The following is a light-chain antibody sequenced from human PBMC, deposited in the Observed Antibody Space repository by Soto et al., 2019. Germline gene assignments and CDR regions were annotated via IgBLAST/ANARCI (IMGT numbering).Light chain of an antibody. CDR1: QGISSW. V-gene: IGKV1-12*01. J-gene: IGKJ2*01. CDR2: ATS. Sequence: DIQMTQSPSSVSASVGDRVTISGRASQGISSWLAWYPQKPGKAPKLLIYATSTLQSGVPSRFSGSGSGTDFTLTISSLQPEDFATYYCQQANSPYTFGQGTKLEIK. CDR3: QQANSPYT.